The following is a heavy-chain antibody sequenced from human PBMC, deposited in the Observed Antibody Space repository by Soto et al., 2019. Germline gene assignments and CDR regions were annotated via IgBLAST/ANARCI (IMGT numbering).Heavy chain of an antibody. J-gene: IGHJ5*02. CDR3: ARSTILGNWFDP. CDR2: INAGNGNT. CDR1: GYTFTSYA. V-gene: IGHV1-3*01. Sequence: QVQLVQSGAEVKKPGASVKVSCKASGYTFTSYAMHWVRQAPGQRLEWMGWINAGNGNTKYSQKFQGRVTITRDTSASTAYMELSSLRSEDTAVSYWARSTILGNWFDPWGQGTLVTVSS. D-gene: IGHD2-2*01.